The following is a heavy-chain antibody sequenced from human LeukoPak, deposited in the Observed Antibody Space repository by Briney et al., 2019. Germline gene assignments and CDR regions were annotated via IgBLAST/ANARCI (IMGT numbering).Heavy chain of an antibody. Sequence: QPGGSLRLSCAASGFTFSNYAMSWVRQAPGKGLEWVSTITGSGDSTYNADSVKGRFTISRYNSENTLYLQMNSLRAEDTAVYYCAKGGLWYGKNDHWGQGTLVTVSS. CDR3: AKGGLWYGKNDH. CDR2: ITGSGDST. CDR1: GFTFSNYA. J-gene: IGHJ4*02. V-gene: IGHV3-23*01. D-gene: IGHD3-10*01.